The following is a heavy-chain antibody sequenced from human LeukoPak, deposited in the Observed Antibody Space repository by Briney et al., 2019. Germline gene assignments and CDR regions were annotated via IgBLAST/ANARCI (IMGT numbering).Heavy chain of an antibody. CDR2: RSYDGTNE. D-gene: IGHD5-24*01. Sequence: GRSLRLSCDVSGFIFSNYGIYWVRQGPGKGLGRVAFRSYDGTNENYKKSAKRRFIISRDNTKNTLYLQMNSLSPEDAAVYFCAKDQMAESLRLSGMDVWGQGTTVTV. CDR1: GFIFSNYG. J-gene: IGHJ6*02. CDR3: AKDQMAESLRLSGMDV. V-gene: IGHV3-30*18.